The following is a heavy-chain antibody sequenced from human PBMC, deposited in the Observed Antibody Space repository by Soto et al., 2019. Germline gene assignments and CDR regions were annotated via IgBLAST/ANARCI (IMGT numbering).Heavy chain of an antibody. CDR1: GFTFSHAW. CDR3: ITYGPSSGWT. CDR2: IKSKTDGGTI. J-gene: IGHJ4*02. Sequence: EVQLVESGGGLVKPGESLILSCAASGFTFSHAWMTWVRQAPGKGLEWVGRIKSKTDGGTIEYAAPVKGRFTISRDDSKNTLYVQMNSLKTEDTALYYCITYGPSSGWTWGQGTLVTVSS. D-gene: IGHD6-19*01. V-gene: IGHV3-15*07.